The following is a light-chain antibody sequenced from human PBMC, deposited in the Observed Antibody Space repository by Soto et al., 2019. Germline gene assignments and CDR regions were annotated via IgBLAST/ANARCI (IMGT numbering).Light chain of an antibody. V-gene: IGKV3-20*01. CDR2: AAS. J-gene: IGKJ2*01. CDR1: QSVTSSH. CDR3: QDFGSLPYT. Sequence: PGERATLSCRASQSVTSSHLAWYQQKPGQAPRLLIYAASTRATGVPDRFSGSGSGTDFTLTISRLEPEDFAVFYCQDFGSLPYTFGQGTKLEIK.